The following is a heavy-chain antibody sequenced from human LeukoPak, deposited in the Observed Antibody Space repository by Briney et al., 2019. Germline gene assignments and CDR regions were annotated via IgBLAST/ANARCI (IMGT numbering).Heavy chain of an antibody. D-gene: IGHD4-23*01. J-gene: IGHJ6*02. Sequence: SVKVSCKASGGTFVNYAITWVRQAPGQGLEWMGRIIPILGLATYAQKFQGRVTITADKSTSTAYVELSSLRSEDTAVYYCARGDYGGNDYYYSGMDVWGQGTTVTVSS. CDR2: IIPILGLA. V-gene: IGHV1-69*04. CDR1: GGTFVNYA. CDR3: ARGDYGGNDYYYSGMDV.